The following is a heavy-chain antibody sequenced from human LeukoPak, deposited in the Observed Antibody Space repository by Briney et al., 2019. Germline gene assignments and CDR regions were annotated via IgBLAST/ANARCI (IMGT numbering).Heavy chain of an antibody. V-gene: IGHV3-7*01. CDR2: INQAGTEK. CDR3: ARSESGPDY. D-gene: IGHD3-10*01. Sequence: PGGSLRLSCAASGFSFGSYWMNWVRQAPGKGLEWVAIINQAGTEKNYVDSVEGRFTISRDNAKNSLYLQMNSLRAEDSSLYYCARSESGPDYWGQGTLVTVSS. J-gene: IGHJ4*02. CDR1: GFSFGSYW.